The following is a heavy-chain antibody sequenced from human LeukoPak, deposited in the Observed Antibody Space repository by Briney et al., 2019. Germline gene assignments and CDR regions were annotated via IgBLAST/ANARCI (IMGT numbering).Heavy chain of an antibody. D-gene: IGHD3-22*01. Sequence: PSETLSLTCAVYGGSFSGYYWSWIRQPPGKGLEWIGEINHSGSTNYNPSLKSRVTISADTSKNQFSLKLSSVTAADTAVYYCARGTYYYDSSGQGYFDYWGQGTLVTVSS. CDR1: GGSFSGYY. CDR2: INHSGST. CDR3: ARGTYYYDSSGQGYFDY. J-gene: IGHJ4*02. V-gene: IGHV4-34*01.